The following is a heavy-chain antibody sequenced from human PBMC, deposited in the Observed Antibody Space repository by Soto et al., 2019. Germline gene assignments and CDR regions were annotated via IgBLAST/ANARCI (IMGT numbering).Heavy chain of an antibody. V-gene: IGHV3-23*01. CDR3: AKDRGTGYCSGGSCYTLDY. J-gene: IGHJ4*02. CDR2: ISGRGDNT. D-gene: IGHD2-15*01. Sequence: GGSLRLSCAASGFTFGSYAMTWVRQAPGKGLEWVSSISGRGDNTYYADSVKGRFTISRDNSKNTLFLQMTSLRADDTAVYYCAKDRGTGYCSGGSCYTLDYWGQGTLVTVSS. CDR1: GFTFGSYA.